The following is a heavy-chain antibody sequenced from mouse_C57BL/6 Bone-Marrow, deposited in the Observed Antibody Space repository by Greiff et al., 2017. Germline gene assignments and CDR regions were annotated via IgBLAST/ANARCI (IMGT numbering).Heavy chain of an antibody. Sequence: QVQLQQPGAELVRPGSSVKLSCKASGYTFTSYWMHWVKQRPIQGLEWIGNIDPSDSETHYNQKFKDKATLTVDKSSSTAYMQLSSLTSEDSAVYYGARPLFSAVVDPWGVWGTGTTVTVSS. CDR2: IDPSDSET. CDR3: ARPLFSAVVDPWGV. V-gene: IGHV1-52*01. CDR1: GYTFTSYW. J-gene: IGHJ1*03. D-gene: IGHD1-1*01.